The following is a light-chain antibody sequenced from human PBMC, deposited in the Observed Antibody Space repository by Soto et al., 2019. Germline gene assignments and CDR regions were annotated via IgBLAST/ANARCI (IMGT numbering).Light chain of an antibody. CDR3: LSFDSSLSVV. V-gene: IGLV1-40*01. Sequence: QAVVTQPPSVSGAPGQRVTISCTGSSSNIGAGYDVHWYQPLPGRAPKLLIYGNTNRPSGVPDRFSGSKSGTSASLAITGLQAEDEADYYCLSFDSSLSVVFGGGTKLTVL. CDR1: SSNIGAGYD. CDR2: GNT. J-gene: IGLJ2*01.